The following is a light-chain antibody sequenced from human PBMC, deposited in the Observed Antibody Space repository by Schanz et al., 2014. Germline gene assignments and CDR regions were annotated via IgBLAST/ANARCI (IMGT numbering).Light chain of an antibody. Sequence: QSALTQPPSVSGSPGQSVTISCTGTTSDVGTYNRVSWYQQPPDTAPKLIIYEVTNRPSGVPDRFSGSKSGTSASLAITGLQGEDGVEYYCPSYDSTLRRVFGGGTKLPVL. CDR3: PSYDSTLRRV. CDR1: TSDVGTYNR. J-gene: IGLJ3*02. CDR2: EVT. V-gene: IGLV2-18*02.